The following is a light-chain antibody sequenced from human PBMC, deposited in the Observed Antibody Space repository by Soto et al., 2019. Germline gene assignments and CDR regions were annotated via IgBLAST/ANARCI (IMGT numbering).Light chain of an antibody. CDR2: DVS. J-gene: IGLJ2*01. CDR3: SSRSTTSTLVV. V-gene: IGLV2-14*03. Sequence: QSALTQPAAVSGSPGQSITISCTGTSSDVGGYNYVSWYQQHPGKAPKLIIYDVSNRPSGISNRFSGSKSGNTASLTISGLQAEDEADYYCSSRSTTSTLVVFGGGTKLTVL. CDR1: SSDVGGYNY.